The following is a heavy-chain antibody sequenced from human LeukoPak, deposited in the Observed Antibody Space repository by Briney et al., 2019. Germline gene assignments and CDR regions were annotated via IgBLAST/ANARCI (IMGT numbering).Heavy chain of an antibody. J-gene: IGHJ4*02. CDR2: TPYHGVSR. CDR1: GFIFGSYG. CDR3: AKDRHGDYTSDY. Sequence: TGGSLRLSCAASGFIFGSYGMHWVRQAPGKGLEWVAFTPYHGVSRYYTGSVKGRFTISRDNSKSTLYLQMNSLRIEDTAVYYCAKDRHGDYTSDYWGQGTLVIVSS. V-gene: IGHV3-30*02. D-gene: IGHD4-17*01.